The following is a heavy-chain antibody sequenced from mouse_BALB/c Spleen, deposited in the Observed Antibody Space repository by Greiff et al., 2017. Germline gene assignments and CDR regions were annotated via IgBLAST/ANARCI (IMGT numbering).Heavy chain of an antibody. V-gene: IGHV1S29*02. CDR1: GYTFTDYN. CDR3: AREGYYGSHDY. D-gene: IGHD1-1*01. Sequence: EVKLQQSGPELVKPGASVKISCKASGYTFTDYNMHWVKQSHGKSLEWIGYIYPYNGGTGYNQKFKSKATLTVDNSSSTAYMELRSLTSEDSAVYYCAREGYYGSHDYWGQGTTLTVSS. CDR2: IYPYNGGT. J-gene: IGHJ2*01.